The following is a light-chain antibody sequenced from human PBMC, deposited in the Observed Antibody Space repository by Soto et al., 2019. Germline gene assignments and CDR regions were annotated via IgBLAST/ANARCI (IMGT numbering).Light chain of an antibody. V-gene: IGKV3-20*01. CDR2: GAS. Sequence: IVLPQSPGTLSLSPGERATLSCRASQSVSSSYLAWHQQKPGQAPRLLIYGASSRATGIPDRFSGSGSGTDFTLTISRLEPEDFAVYYCQQYGSSSWTFGQGTKVDIK. J-gene: IGKJ1*01. CDR3: QQYGSSSWT. CDR1: QSVSSSY.